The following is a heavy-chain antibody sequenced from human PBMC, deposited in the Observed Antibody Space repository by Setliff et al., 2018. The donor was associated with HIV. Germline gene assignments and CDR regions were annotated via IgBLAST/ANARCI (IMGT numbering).Heavy chain of an antibody. V-gene: IGHV1-18*01. D-gene: IGHD3-3*01. J-gene: IGHJ3*01. CDR1: GYTFSSYG. CDR2: ISAYNGDS. CDR3: ARGPTIFGVVMNGFDL. Sequence: ASVKVSCKASGYTFSSYGISWVRQAPGQGLEWMGWISAYNGDSNYAQKVQGRVIMTTDTSTATAYMELRSLRFEDTAVYYCARGPTIFGVVMNGFDLCGQGTTVTVTS.